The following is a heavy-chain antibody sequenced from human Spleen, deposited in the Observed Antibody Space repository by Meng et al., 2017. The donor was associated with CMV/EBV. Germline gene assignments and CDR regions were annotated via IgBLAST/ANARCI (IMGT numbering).Heavy chain of an antibody. CDR3: ARLYGDYIPIDY. J-gene: IGHJ4*02. CDR1: GFTFSSYA. V-gene: IGHV3-30*04. D-gene: IGHD4-17*01. CDR2: ISYDGSNK. Sequence: GESLKISCAASGFTFSSYAMHWVRQAPGKGLEWVAVISYDGSNKYYADSVKGRFTISRDNAKNSLYLQMNSLRAEDTAVYYCARLYGDYIPIDYWGQGTLVTVSS.